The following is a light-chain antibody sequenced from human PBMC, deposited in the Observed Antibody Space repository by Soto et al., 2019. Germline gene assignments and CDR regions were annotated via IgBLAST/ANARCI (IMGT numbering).Light chain of an antibody. CDR3: ATWDASLNGLV. CDR2: ANN. Sequence: QSVLTQPPSVSGAPGQTVTISCTGSNSNVGGGYDVHWYQQLPGSAPKLLIYANNNRPSGVPDRFSGSKSGTSASLAITGLQAEDEADYYCATWDASLNGLVFGGGTKLTVL. V-gene: IGLV1-40*01. J-gene: IGLJ3*02. CDR1: NSNVGGGYD.